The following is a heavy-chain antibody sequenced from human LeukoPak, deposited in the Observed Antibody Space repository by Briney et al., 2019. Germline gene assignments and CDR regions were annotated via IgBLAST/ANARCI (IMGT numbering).Heavy chain of an antibody. D-gene: IGHD1-26*01. J-gene: IGHJ4*02. CDR3: AKGRQWELPYYFDY. CDR2: ISASGGST. Sequence: GGSLRPSCAASGFTFSSYAMSWVRQAPGKGLEWVSAISASGGSTYYADSVKGRFTISRDNSKNTLYLQMNSLRADDTAVFYCAKGRQWELPYYFDYWGQGTLVTVSS. CDR1: GFTFSSYA. V-gene: IGHV3-23*01.